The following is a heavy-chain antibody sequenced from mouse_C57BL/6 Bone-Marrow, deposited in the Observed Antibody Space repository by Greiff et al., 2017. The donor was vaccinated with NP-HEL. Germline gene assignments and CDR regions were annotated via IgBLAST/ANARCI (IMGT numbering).Heavy chain of an antibody. Sequence: QVQLQQPGAELVKPGASVKVSCKASGYTFTSYWMHWVKQRPGQGLEWIGRIHPSDSDTNSNQKFKGKATLTVDKSSSTAYMQLISLTSDDSAVYYCAIAYFYYGSSYDYWGQGTTLTVSS. CDR1: GYTFTSYW. V-gene: IGHV1-74*01. CDR3: AIAYFYYGSSYDY. D-gene: IGHD1-1*01. J-gene: IGHJ2*01. CDR2: IHPSDSDT.